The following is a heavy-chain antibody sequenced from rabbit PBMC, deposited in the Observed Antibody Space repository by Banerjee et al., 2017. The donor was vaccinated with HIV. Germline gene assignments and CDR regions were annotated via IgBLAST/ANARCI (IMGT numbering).Heavy chain of an antibody. CDR2: IYAGKGRT. V-gene: IGHV1S7*01. J-gene: IGHJ6*01. D-gene: IGHD1-1*01. CDR3: ARGNGGYEHAWGL. Sequence: QLKETGGGLVQPGGSLTLSCKASGFDFNIYYMSWVRQAPGKGLEWIGIIYAGKGRTDYASWVNGRFTISSDNAQNTVDLQMNSLTAADTATYFCARGNGGYEHAWGLWGPGTLVTVS. CDR1: GFDFNIYY.